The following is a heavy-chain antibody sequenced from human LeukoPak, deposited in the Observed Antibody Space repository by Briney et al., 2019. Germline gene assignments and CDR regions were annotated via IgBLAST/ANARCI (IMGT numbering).Heavy chain of an antibody. CDR1: GFTFSSYA. Sequence: GGSLRLSCAASGFTFSSYAMHWVRQAPGKGLEYVSAISSNGGSTYYANSVKGRFTISRDNSKNTLYLQMGSLSAEDMAVYYCARSLYSGYDFDYWGQGTLVTVSS. V-gene: IGHV3-64*01. CDR2: ISSNGGST. J-gene: IGHJ4*02. D-gene: IGHD5-12*01. CDR3: ARSLYSGYDFDY.